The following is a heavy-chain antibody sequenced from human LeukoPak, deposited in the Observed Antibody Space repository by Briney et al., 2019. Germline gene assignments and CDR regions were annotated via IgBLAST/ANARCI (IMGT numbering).Heavy chain of an antibody. CDR2: IYYSGST. CDR3: ARAVAGPLDY. Sequence: SETLSLTCTVSGVSISSHYWSWLRQPPGKGLEWIGYIYYSGSTNYNPSLKSRVTISVDTSKNQFSLKLSSVTAADTAVYYCARAVAGPLDYWGQGTLVTVSS. V-gene: IGHV4-59*11. D-gene: IGHD6-19*01. CDR1: GVSISSHY. J-gene: IGHJ4*02.